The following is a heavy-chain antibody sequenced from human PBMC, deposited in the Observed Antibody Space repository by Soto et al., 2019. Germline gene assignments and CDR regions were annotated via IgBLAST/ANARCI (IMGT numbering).Heavy chain of an antibody. V-gene: IGHV3-30*03. CDR2: VSYDGDNE. D-gene: IGHD3-22*01. Sequence: GGSLRLSCVASGFTFSNYAMHWVRQAPGKGLEWVAIVSYDGDNEYYADSVRGRFFISRDNSRNTLYLQMNSLRDEDTAVYYCARDIPPVYYYDSSDALDVWGQGTMVTVSS. CDR1: GFTFSNYA. CDR3: ARDIPPVYYYDSSDALDV. J-gene: IGHJ3*01.